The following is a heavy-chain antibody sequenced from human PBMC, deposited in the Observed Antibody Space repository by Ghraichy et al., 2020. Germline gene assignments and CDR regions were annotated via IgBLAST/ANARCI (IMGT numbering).Heavy chain of an antibody. J-gene: IGHJ6*04. Sequence: GGSLRLSCAASGFTFSSYGMHWVRQAPGKGLEWVAFIRYDGSNKYYADSVKGRFTISRDNSKNTLYLQMNSLRAEDTAVYYCAKGQIVGASIPRSLGPYYSMDVWGKRTPVTVSS. CDR1: GFTFSSYG. CDR2: IRYDGSNK. CDR3: AKGQIVGASIPRSLGPYYSMDV. V-gene: IGHV3-30*02. D-gene: IGHD1-26*01.